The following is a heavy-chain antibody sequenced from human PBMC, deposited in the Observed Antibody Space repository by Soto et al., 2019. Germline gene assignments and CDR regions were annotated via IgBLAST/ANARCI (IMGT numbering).Heavy chain of an antibody. D-gene: IGHD6-19*01. CDR1: GFTFSHFG. J-gene: IGHJ6*02. CDR3: AKAPAVAGVSLMNYYYYGVDV. Sequence: GGSLRLSCAASGFTFSHFGMHWVRQAPGKGLEWVAVISFDGSNKYYTDSVKGRFTISRDNSKNTLYLQMNSLRAEDTAVYYCAKAPAVAGVSLMNYYYYGVDVWGQGTTVTVSS. V-gene: IGHV3-30*18. CDR2: ISFDGSNK.